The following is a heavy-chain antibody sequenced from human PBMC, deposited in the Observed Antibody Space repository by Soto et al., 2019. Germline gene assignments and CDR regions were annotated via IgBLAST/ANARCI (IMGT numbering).Heavy chain of an antibody. CDR1: GFTFSSYG. Sequence: SCAASGFTFSSYGMHWVRQAPGKGLEWVAVIWYDGSNKYYADSVKGRFTISRDNSKNTLYLQMNSLRAEDTAVYYCARDRTVLRFLEWLSPPYYYGMDVWGQGTTVTVSS. D-gene: IGHD3-3*01. CDR2: IWYDGSNK. CDR3: ARDRTVLRFLEWLSPPYYYGMDV. V-gene: IGHV3-33*01. J-gene: IGHJ6*02.